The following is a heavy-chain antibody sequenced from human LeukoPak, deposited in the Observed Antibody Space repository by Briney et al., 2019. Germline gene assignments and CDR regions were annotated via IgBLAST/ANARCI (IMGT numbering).Heavy chain of an antibody. D-gene: IGHD1-26*01. Sequence: GGSLRLSCAASGFTFSNAWMSWVRQAPGKGLEWVGRIKSKTDGGTTDYAAPVKGRFTISRDDSKNTLYLQMNSLKTEDTAVYYCTTDGVGVEGATYDNWGQGTLVSVSS. CDR2: IKSKTDGGTT. J-gene: IGHJ4*02. V-gene: IGHV3-15*01. CDR3: TTDGVGVEGATYDN. CDR1: GFTFSNAW.